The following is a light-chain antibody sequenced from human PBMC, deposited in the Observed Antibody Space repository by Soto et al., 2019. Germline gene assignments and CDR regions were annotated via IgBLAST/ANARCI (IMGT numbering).Light chain of an antibody. CDR2: GAS. V-gene: IGKV3-15*01. CDR3: QQYNNWPRT. CDR1: QSLSSD. J-gene: IGKJ1*01. Sequence: EIVMTQSPATLSVSPGERATLSCRASQSLSSDLPWYQQKPGQAPRLLIYGASTRATGIPARFSGSGSGTEFTLTISSLQSEDFAVYYCQQYNNWPRTFGPGTKV.